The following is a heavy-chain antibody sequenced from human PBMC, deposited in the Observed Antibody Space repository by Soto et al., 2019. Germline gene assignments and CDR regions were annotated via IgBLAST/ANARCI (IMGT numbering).Heavy chain of an antibody. D-gene: IGHD3-10*01. CDR3: ARDPSGYYGMDV. J-gene: IGHJ6*02. CDR1: GYTFTSYA. CDR2: INAGNGNR. V-gene: IGHV1-3*01. Sequence: QGQLVQSGAEVKKPGASVKVSCKASGYTFTSYAMHWVLQAPGQRLEWMGGINAGNGNRKYSQKFQGRVTITRDTSASTAYMELSSLRSEDTAVYYCARDPSGYYGMDVWGQGTTVTVSS.